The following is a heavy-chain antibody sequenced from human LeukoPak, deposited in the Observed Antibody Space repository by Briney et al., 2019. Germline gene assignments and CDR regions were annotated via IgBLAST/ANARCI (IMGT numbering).Heavy chain of an antibody. CDR3: VRGGQVGAATWFDP. V-gene: IGHV3-74*01. CDR1: GFTFSSYW. Sequence: GGSLRLSCAASGFTFSSYWMHWFRQAPGKGLVWVSYISNDESSTTYADSVKGRFTISRDNAKNTLYLQMNSLRVEDTAVYYCVRGGQVGAATWFDPWGQGTLVTVSS. CDR2: ISNDESST. D-gene: IGHD1-26*01. J-gene: IGHJ5*02.